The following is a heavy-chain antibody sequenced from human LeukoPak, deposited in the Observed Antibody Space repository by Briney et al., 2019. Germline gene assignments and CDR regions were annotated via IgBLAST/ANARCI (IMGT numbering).Heavy chain of an antibody. CDR1: GLTFSSYW. J-gene: IGHJ5*02. CDR3: ARHIAAAGRPLDP. CDR2: IKQDGSEK. V-gene: IGHV3-7*01. D-gene: IGHD6-13*01. Sequence: PWGSLRLSCAASGLTFSSYWMTWVRQAPGKGLEWVANIKQDGSEKYYVDSVKGRFTISRDNAKNSLYLQMNSLRAEDTAVYYCARHIAAAGRPLDPWGQGTLVTVSS.